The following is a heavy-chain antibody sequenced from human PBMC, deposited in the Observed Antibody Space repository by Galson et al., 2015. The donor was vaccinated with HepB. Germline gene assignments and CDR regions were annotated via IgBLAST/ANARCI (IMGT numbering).Heavy chain of an antibody. CDR3: ARGDRSSSWYYYYGMDV. CDR2: INPSGGST. D-gene: IGHD6-13*01. Sequence: SVKVSCKASGYTFTSYYMHWVRQAPGQGLEWMGIINPSGGSTSYAQKFQGRVTMTRNTSTSTVYMELSSLRSEDTAVYYCARGDRSSSWYYYYGMDVWGQGTTVTVSS. J-gene: IGHJ6*02. CDR1: GYTFTSYY. V-gene: IGHV1-46*01.